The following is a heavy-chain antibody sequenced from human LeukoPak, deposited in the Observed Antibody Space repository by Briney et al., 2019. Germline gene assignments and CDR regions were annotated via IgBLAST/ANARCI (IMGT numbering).Heavy chain of an antibody. CDR2: TIPIFGTA. D-gene: IGHD2-21*02. V-gene: IGHV1-69*13. J-gene: IGHJ6*02. Sequence: SVKVSCKASGGTFSSYAISWVRQAPGQGLEWMGGTIPIFGTANYAQKFQGRVTITADESTSTAYMELSSLRSEDTAVYYCARVDGAYCGGDCYPDLYYYYYGMDVWGQGTTVTVSS. CDR1: GGTFSSYA. CDR3: ARVDGAYCGGDCYPDLYYYYYGMDV.